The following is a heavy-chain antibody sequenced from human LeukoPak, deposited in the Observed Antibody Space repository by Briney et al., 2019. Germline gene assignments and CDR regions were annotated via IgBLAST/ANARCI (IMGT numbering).Heavy chain of an antibody. Sequence: GASVKVSCKASGYTFTSYGISWVRQAPGQGLEWMGWISAYNGNTNNAQKLQGRVTMTTDTSTSTAYMELRSLRSDDTAVYYCARDFYSSSWYGSDYWGQGTLVTVSS. J-gene: IGHJ4*02. CDR3: ARDFYSSSWYGSDY. CDR2: ISAYNGNT. V-gene: IGHV1-18*01. D-gene: IGHD6-13*01. CDR1: GYTFTSYG.